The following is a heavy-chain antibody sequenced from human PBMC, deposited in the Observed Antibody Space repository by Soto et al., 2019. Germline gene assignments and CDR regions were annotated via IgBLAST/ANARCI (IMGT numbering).Heavy chain of an antibody. CDR3: ARDPGATHYYYYYGMDV. V-gene: IGHV3-53*01. D-gene: IGHD1-26*01. CDR2: IYSGGST. CDR1: GFTVSSNY. Sequence: PGGSLRLSCAASGFTVSSNYMSCVRQAPGKGLEWVSVIYSGGSTYYADSVKGRFTISRDNSKNTLYLQMNSLRAEDTAVYYCARDPGATHYYYYYGMDVWGQGTTVTVSS. J-gene: IGHJ6*02.